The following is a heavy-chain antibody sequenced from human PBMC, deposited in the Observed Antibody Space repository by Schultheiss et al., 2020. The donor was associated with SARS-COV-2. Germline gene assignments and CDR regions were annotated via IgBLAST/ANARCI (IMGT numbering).Heavy chain of an antibody. D-gene: IGHD3-22*01. CDR3: ARDQRGDSLDAFDI. CDR1: GFTFSSYG. V-gene: IGHV3-30*19. J-gene: IGHJ3*02. CDR2: IWYDGSNK. Sequence: GGSLRLSCAASGFTFSSYGMHWVRQAPGKGLEWVAVIWYDGSNKYYADSVKGRFTISRDNSKNTLYLQMNSLRAEDTAVYYCARDQRGDSLDAFDIWGQGTMVTVSS.